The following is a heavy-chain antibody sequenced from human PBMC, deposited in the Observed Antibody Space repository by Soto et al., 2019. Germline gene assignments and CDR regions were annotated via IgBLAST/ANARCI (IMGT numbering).Heavy chain of an antibody. CDR3: AREKRANGYFDY. CDR1: GFIFRNYL. CDR2: IKEDGSER. J-gene: IGHJ4*02. Sequence: EVQLVESGGGLVQPGESLRLSCAASGFIFRNYLMSWVRQAPGRGLEWVANIKEDGSERYYVDSVNGRFTISRDNAKNSLYLEMTRPRAGDTAIYYCAREKRANGYFDYWGQGTRVTVSS. D-gene: IGHD6-25*01. V-gene: IGHV3-7*01.